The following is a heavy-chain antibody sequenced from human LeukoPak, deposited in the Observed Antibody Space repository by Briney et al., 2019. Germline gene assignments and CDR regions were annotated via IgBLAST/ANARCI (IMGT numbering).Heavy chain of an antibody. CDR1: GFSFSTYG. CDR3: ARASGPFDY. V-gene: IGHV3-33*01. J-gene: IGHJ4*02. CDR2: IWNDGSNK. Sequence: GGSLRLSCVASGFSFSTYGMHWVRQAPGEGLEWVAVIWNDGSNKYYADSVKGRFTISRDNSKNTLYLQMNSLRAEDTAAYYCARASGPFDYWGQGTLVTVSS.